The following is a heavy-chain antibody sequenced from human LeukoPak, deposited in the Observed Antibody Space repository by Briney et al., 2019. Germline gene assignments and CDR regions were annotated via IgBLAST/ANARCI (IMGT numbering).Heavy chain of an antibody. V-gene: IGHV4-31*03. CDR1: GGSISSGGYY. Sequence: KPSETLSLTCTVSGGSISSGGYYWSWIRQHPGKGLEWIGEGSDVGGTKYNPSLKSRVTISADTSKNQFSLKLSSVTAADTAVYYCAQNGQSGFSFDPWGQGTLVTVSS. CDR2: GSDVGGT. J-gene: IGHJ5*02. D-gene: IGHD2-8*01. CDR3: AQNGQSGFSFDP.